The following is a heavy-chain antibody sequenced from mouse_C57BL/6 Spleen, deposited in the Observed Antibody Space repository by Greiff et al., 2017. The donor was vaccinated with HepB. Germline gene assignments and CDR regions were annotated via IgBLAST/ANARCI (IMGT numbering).Heavy chain of an antibody. V-gene: IGHV1-81*01. Sequence: QVQLQQSGAELARPGASVKLSCKASGYTFTSYGISWVKQRTGQGLEWIGEIYPRSGNTYYNEKFKGKATLTADKSSSTAYMELRSLTSEDSAVYFCARNWDESGYFDYWGQGTTLTVSS. D-gene: IGHD4-1*01. CDR1: GYTFTSYG. CDR3: ARNWDESGYFDY. J-gene: IGHJ2*01. CDR2: IYPRSGNT.